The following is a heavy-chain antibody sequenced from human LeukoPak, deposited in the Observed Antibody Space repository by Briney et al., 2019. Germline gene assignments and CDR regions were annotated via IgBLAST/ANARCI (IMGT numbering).Heavy chain of an antibody. Sequence: ASVKVSCKASGYTFTSYGISWVRQAPGQGLEWMGWISAYNGNTNYAQKLQGRVTMTTDTSTSTAYMELSRLRSDDTAVYYCASQARYYYDSSGYFVWGQGTLVTVSS. CDR3: ASQARYYYDSSGYFV. J-gene: IGHJ4*02. V-gene: IGHV1-18*01. D-gene: IGHD3-22*01. CDR2: ISAYNGNT. CDR1: GYTFTSYG.